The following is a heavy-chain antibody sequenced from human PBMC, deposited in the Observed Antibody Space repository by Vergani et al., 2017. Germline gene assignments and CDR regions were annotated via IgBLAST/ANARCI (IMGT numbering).Heavy chain of an antibody. V-gene: IGHV4-61*02. D-gene: IGHD5-24*01. CDR3: ARGGDGYNPYYCDY. J-gene: IGHJ4*02. CDR2: IYTSGST. Sequence: QVQLQESGPGLVKPSQTLSLTCTVSGGSISSGSYYWSWIRQPAGKGLEWIGRIYTSGSTNYNPSLKSRVTISVDTSKNQFSLKLSSVTAADTAVYYCARGGDGYNPYYCDYWGQGTLVTVSS. CDR1: GGSISSGSYY.